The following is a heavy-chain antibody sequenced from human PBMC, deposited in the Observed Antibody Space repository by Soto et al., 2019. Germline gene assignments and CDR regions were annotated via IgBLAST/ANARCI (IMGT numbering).Heavy chain of an antibody. CDR2: INSDGSKT. CDR3: ATVATNSYNRLAP. D-gene: IGHD5-12*01. CDR1: GFTFSTFW. Sequence: EVQLVESGGTLVQPGGSLRLSCAASGFTFSTFWMHWVRQAPGKGLVWVSRINSDGSKTTYAASVKGRCTISRDNAKNTVYLQMDILRAEDTAVYYGATVATNSYNRLAPWGQGTLVTVSS. V-gene: IGHV3-74*01. J-gene: IGHJ5*02.